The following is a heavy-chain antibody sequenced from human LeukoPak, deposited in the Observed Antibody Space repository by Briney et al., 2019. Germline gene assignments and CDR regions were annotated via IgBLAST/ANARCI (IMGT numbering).Heavy chain of an antibody. CDR1: GDRFTIYW. CDR3: ASRDGYCSAGNCYPGGMDV. Sequence: GESLKISCKGSGDRFTIYWVAWVRQTPGKGLEWMGIIYPGDSDTRYSPSFQGQVTISADKSISTAYLQWSSLKASDTAMYYCASRDGYCSAGNCYPGGMDVWGQGTTVTVSS. V-gene: IGHV5-51*01. D-gene: IGHD2-15*01. J-gene: IGHJ6*02. CDR2: IYPGDSDT.